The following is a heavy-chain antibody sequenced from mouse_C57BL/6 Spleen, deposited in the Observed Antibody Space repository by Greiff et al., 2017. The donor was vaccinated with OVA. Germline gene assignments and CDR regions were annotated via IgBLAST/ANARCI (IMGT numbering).Heavy chain of an antibody. CDR2: ISSGGSYT. V-gene: IGHV5-6*01. CDR3: ARVRDSSYYFDY. Sequence: EVQLVESGGDLVKPGGSLKLSCAASGFTFSSYGMSWVRQTPDKRLEWVATISSGGSYTYYPDSVKGRFTISRDNAKNTLYLQMSSLKSEDTAMYYCARVRDSSYYFDYWGQGTTLTVSS. J-gene: IGHJ2*01. CDR1: GFTFSSYG.